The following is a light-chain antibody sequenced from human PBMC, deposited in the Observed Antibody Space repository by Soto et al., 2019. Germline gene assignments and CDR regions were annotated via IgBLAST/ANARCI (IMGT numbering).Light chain of an antibody. CDR2: EVS. CDR3: SSYTRTSSYV. Sequence: SVVTQPASVSGSPGQSITISCTGTSSDIGNYDYVSWFQQHPGKAPKLLISEVSNRPSGISYRFSGSKSGTTASLTISGLQAEDEADYYCSSYTRTSSYVFGAGTKVTVL. V-gene: IGLV2-14*01. CDR1: SSDIGNYDY. J-gene: IGLJ1*01.